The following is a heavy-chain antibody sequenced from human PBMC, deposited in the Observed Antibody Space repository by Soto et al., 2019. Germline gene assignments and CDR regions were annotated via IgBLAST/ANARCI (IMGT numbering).Heavy chain of an antibody. CDR3: ARGYAAPRAAD. V-gene: IGHV4-34*01. CDR2: INHSGST. D-gene: IGHD2-15*01. CDR1: GGSFSGYY. Sequence: LPETLSLTCAVYGGSFSGYYCSWIRQPPGKGLEWIGEINHSGSTSYNPSLKSRVTISVDTSKNQLSLKLSSVTAAVTAVYYCARGYAAPRAADWGQGTLVTVSS. J-gene: IGHJ4*02.